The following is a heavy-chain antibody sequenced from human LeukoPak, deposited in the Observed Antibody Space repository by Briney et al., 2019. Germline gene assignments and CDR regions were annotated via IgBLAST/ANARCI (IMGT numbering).Heavy chain of an antibody. J-gene: IGHJ4*02. Sequence: PGGSLRFSSAASGFTVCSYAMSWVRQAPGQGLEWVSAPSGSGGSTYYADSVKGRFTISRDNSKDTLYLQMNSLRAEDTAVYYCAKEAVAAAGGIDYWGQGTLVTVSS. CDR1: GFTVCSYA. D-gene: IGHD6-13*01. CDR3: AKEAVAAAGGIDY. CDR2: PSGSGGST. V-gene: IGHV3-23*01.